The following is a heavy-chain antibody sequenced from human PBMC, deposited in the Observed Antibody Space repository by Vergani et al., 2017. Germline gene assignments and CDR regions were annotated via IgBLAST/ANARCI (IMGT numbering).Heavy chain of an antibody. V-gene: IGHV4-39*07. D-gene: IGHD6-19*01. CDR3: AKTSGSSGWYGIDY. CDR1: GGSISSGSYY. CDR2: IYYSGST. J-gene: IGHJ4*02. Sequence: QVQLQESGPGLVKPSQTLSLTCTVSGGSISSGSYYWGWIRQPPGKGLEWIGSIYYSGSTYYNPSLKSRVTISVDTSKNQFSLKLSSVTAADTAVYYCAKTSGSSGWYGIDYWGQGTLVTVSS.